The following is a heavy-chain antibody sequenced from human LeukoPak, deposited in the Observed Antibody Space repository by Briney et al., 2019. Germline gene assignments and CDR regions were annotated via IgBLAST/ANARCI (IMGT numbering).Heavy chain of an antibody. CDR2: IIPIFGTA. V-gene: IGHV1-69*13. CDR3: ARDGQSREYSSSWYDAFDI. D-gene: IGHD6-13*01. Sequence: SVKVSCKASGGTFSSYAITWVRQAPGQGLEWMGGIIPIFGTANYAQKFQGRVTITADESTSTAYMELSSLRSEDTAVYYCARDGQSREYSSSWYDAFDIWGKGTMVTVSS. J-gene: IGHJ3*02. CDR1: GGTFSSYA.